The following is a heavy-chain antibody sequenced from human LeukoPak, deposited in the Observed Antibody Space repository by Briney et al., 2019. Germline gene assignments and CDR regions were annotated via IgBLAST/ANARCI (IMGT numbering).Heavy chain of an antibody. J-gene: IGHJ4*02. D-gene: IGHD3-10*01. CDR2: IKEDGSEM. V-gene: IGHV3-7*01. Sequence: GGSLRLSCAASGFTFSSYWMGWVRQAPGKGLEWVANIKEDGSEMYYVDSVKGRFTISRDNAKNSLYLQMNSLRAEDTAVYYCAREGSLGRNLPFDYWGQGTLVTVSS. CDR3: AREGSLGRNLPFDY. CDR1: GFTFSSYW.